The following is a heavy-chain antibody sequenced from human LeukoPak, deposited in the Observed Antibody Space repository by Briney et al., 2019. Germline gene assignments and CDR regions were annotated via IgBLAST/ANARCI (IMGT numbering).Heavy chain of an antibody. D-gene: IGHD6-19*01. V-gene: IGHV1-69*04. CDR3: ARDECYSSGWYDRCENAEYFQH. CDR2: IIPILGIA. J-gene: IGHJ1*01. CDR1: GGTFSSYA. Sequence: SVKVSCKASGGTFSSYAISWVRQAPGQGLEWMGRIIPILGIANYAQKFQGRVTITADKSTSTAYMELSSLRSEDTAVYYCARDECYSSGWYDRCENAEYFQHWGQGTLVTVSS.